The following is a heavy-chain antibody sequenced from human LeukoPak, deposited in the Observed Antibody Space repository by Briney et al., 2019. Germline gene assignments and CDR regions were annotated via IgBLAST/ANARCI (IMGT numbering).Heavy chain of an antibody. CDR3: ARGVGVYDFWSGYYSSSYYYYYMDV. J-gene: IGHJ6*03. V-gene: IGHV4-59*11. Sequence: SETLSLTCTVSGGSISSHYWSWIRQPPGKGLEWIGYIYYSGSTNYNPSLKSRVTISVDTSKNQFSLKLSSVTAADTAVYYCARGVGVYDFWSGYYSSSYYYYYMDVWGKGTTVTVSS. CDR2: IYYSGST. CDR1: GGSISSHY. D-gene: IGHD3-3*01.